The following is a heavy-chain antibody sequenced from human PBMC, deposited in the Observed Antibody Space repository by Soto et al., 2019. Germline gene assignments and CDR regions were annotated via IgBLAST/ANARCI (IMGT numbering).Heavy chain of an antibody. CDR3: ARVGGSSSWYFRMNWFDP. CDR1: GYTFTSYG. V-gene: IGHV1-18*04. D-gene: IGHD6-13*01. CDR2: ISAYNGNT. Sequence: ASVKVSCKASGYTFTSYGISWVRQAPGQVLEWMGWISAYNGNTNYAQKPQGRVTMTTDTSTSTAYMELRSLRSDDTAVYYCARVGGSSSWYFRMNWFDPWGQGTLVTVSS. J-gene: IGHJ5*02.